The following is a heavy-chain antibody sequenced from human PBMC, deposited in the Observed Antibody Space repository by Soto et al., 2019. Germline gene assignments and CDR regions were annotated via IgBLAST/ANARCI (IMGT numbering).Heavy chain of an antibody. D-gene: IGHD1-7*01. V-gene: IGHV3-23*01. CDR1: GFTFSSYA. CDR3: AKDSPYDPYNWNYVYYFDY. Sequence: GGSLILSCAASGFTFSSYAMSWVRQAPGKGLEWVSAISGSGGSTYYADSVKGRFTISRDNSKNTLYLQMNSLRAEDTAVYYCAKDSPYDPYNWNYVYYFDYWGQGTLVTVSS. CDR2: ISGSGGST. J-gene: IGHJ4*02.